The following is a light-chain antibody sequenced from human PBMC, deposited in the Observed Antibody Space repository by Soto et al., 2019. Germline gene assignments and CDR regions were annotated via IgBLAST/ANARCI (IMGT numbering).Light chain of an antibody. J-gene: IGKJ1*01. CDR1: QGIRND. CDR3: LHDYNYPRT. V-gene: IGKV1-6*01. CDR2: AAS. Sequence: ATQMTQSPSSLSASVGDRGTITCRASQGIRNDLGWYQQKPGKAPKLLIYAASSLQSGVPSRFSGSGSGTDFTLTISSLQPEDFATYYCLHDYNYPRTFGQGTKVDIK.